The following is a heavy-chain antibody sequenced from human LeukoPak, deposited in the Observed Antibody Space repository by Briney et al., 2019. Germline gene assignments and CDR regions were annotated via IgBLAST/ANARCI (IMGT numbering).Heavy chain of an antibody. Sequence: SQTLSLTCAISGDSFSSNSAAWNWLRQSPSRGLEWLGRAYYRSKWFSDYAVSVKSRITINADTSKNQFSLQLNSVTPEDTAVYYCARKGTVTTPFGYWGQGILVTVSS. CDR1: GDSFSSNSAA. J-gene: IGHJ4*02. CDR2: AYYRSKWFS. V-gene: IGHV6-1*01. D-gene: IGHD4-11*01. CDR3: ARKGTVTTPFGY.